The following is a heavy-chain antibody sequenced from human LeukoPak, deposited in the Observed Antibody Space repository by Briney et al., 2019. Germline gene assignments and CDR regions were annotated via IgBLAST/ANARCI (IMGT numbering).Heavy chain of an antibody. Sequence: PGKSLRLSCAASGLTFSSYAMHWVRQAPGKGLEWVAAISYYGSNKYYADAVKDRFTSSRDNSKKPMYLHMNSLRAEATAVYYCAREDSSSSGYYYGMDVWAQGTTVTVSS. CDR1: GLTFSSYA. J-gene: IGHJ6*01. V-gene: IGHV3-30-3*01. D-gene: IGHD6-6*01. CDR2: ISYYGSNK. CDR3: AREDSSSSGYYYGMDV.